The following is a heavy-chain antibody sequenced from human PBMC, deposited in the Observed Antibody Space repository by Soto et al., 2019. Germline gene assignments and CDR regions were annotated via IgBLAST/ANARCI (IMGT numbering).Heavy chain of an antibody. CDR2: IYYSGST. CDR3: ARAVTRELVNWFDP. D-gene: IGHD1-7*01. J-gene: IGHJ5*02. V-gene: IGHV4-59*01. Sequence: TSETLSLTCTFSDGSISSYYWIWIRQPPGKGLEWIGYIYYSGSTNYNPSLKSRVTISVDTSKNQFSLKLSSVTAADTAVYYCARAVTRELVNWFDPWGQGTLVTVSS. CDR1: DGSISSYY.